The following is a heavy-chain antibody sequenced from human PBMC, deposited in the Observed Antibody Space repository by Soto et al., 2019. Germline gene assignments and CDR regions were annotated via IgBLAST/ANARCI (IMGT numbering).Heavy chain of an antibody. D-gene: IGHD6-19*01. CDR1: GFTFSSYG. CDR2: ISYDGSNK. CDR3: AKVRGIVVAYAFDY. Sequence: QVQLVESGGGVVQPGRSLRLSCAASGFTFSSYGMHWVRQAPGKGLEWVAVISYDGSNKYYADSVKGRFTISRDNSKNTLYLQMNSLRAEGTAVYYCAKVRGIVVAYAFDYWGQGTLVTVSS. J-gene: IGHJ4*02. V-gene: IGHV3-30*18.